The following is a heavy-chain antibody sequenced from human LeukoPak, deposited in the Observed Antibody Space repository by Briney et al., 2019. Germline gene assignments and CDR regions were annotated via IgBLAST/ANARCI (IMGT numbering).Heavy chain of an antibody. J-gene: IGHJ3*02. CDR2: ISSSSSSSSYI. Sequence: GGSLRLSCAASGFTFSSYTMTWVRQAPGKGLEWVSSISSSSSSSSYIYYADSVKGRFTISRDNAKNSLYLQMNSLRAEDTAVYYCASPGLYCSGTCYHAPDIWGQGTVVTVTS. V-gene: IGHV3-21*01. CDR1: GFTFSSYT. CDR3: ASPGLYCSGTCYHAPDI. D-gene: IGHD2-2*01.